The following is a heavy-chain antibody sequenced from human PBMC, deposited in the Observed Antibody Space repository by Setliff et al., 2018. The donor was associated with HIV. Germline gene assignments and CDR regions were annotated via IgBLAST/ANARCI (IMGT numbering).Heavy chain of an antibody. CDR2: IIPSGGST. Sequence: GASVKVSCKASGYTFTKSIIHWVRQAPGQGLEWMGAIIPSGGSTGYAEKFQARVTLTRDTSTSTVYMELSSLRSEDTAVYYCARVRYSSGWYDYWGQGTLVTVSS. D-gene: IGHD6-19*01. CDR3: ARVRYSSGWYDY. CDR1: GYTFTKSI. J-gene: IGHJ4*02. V-gene: IGHV1-46*01.